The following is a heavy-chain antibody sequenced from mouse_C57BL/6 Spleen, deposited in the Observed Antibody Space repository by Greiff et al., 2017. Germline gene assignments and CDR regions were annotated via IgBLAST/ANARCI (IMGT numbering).Heavy chain of an antibody. Sequence: EVKLQESGPELVKPGASVKMSCKASGYTFTDYNMHWVKQSHGKSLEWIGYINPNNGGTSYNQKFKGKATLTVNKSSSTAYMELRSLTSEDSAVYYCARSLYGSSPAWFAYWGQGTLVTVSA. CDR3: ARSLYGSSPAWFAY. J-gene: IGHJ3*01. CDR2: INPNNGGT. V-gene: IGHV1-22*01. CDR1: GYTFTDYN. D-gene: IGHD1-1*01.